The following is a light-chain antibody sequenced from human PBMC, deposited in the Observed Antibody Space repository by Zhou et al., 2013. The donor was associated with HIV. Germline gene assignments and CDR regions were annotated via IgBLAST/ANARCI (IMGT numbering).Light chain of an antibody. CDR1: QSLTSW. Sequence: DIQMTQSPSTLSASVGDRVTITCRASQSLTSWLAWYQQKPGKAPKLLIYKASTLESGVPSRFSGSGSETEFTLTISSLQADDFATYFCQQYGKFFTFGPGTTVDIK. J-gene: IGKJ3*01. CDR3: QQYGKFFT. CDR2: KAS. V-gene: IGKV1-5*03.